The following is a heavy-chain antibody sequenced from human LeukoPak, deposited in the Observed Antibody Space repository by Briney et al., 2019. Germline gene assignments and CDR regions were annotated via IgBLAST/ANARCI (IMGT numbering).Heavy chain of an antibody. CDR3: ARWLQLYNWFDP. J-gene: IGHJ5*02. D-gene: IGHD5-24*01. Sequence: SETLSLTCTVSGGXISSYYWSWIRQPPGKGLEWIGYIYYSGSTNYNPSLKSRVTISVDTSKNQFSLKLSSVTAADTAVYYCARWLQLYNWFDPWGQGTLVTVSS. CDR1: GGXISSYY. V-gene: IGHV4-59*01. CDR2: IYYSGST.